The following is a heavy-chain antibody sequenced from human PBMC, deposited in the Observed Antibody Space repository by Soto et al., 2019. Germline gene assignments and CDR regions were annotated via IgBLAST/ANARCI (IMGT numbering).Heavy chain of an antibody. CDR3: ARQWLSYFDY. V-gene: IGHV4-34*01. J-gene: IGHJ4*02. CDR1: GGSFSGYY. CDR2: INHSGST. D-gene: IGHD5-12*01. Sequence: QVQLQQWGAGLLKPSETLSLTCAVYGGSFSGYYWSWIGQPPGKGLEWIGEINHSGSTNYNPSLKSRVTISVDTSKNQFSLKLSSVTAADTAVYYCARQWLSYFDYWGQGTLVTVSS.